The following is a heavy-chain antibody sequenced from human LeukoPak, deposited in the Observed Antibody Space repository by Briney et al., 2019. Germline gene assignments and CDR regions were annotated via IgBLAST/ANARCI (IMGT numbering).Heavy chain of an antibody. D-gene: IGHD3-9*01. CDR1: GDSISISPYY. Sequence: PSETLSLTCSVSGDSISISPYYWAWLRQPPGKGLEWIGNIYYSGNTYYNPSLKSRVTISVDTSKNQFSLMLSSVTAADTAVYYCARHLRYFDMVNWGQGTLVAVSS. CDR3: ARHLRYFDMVN. CDR2: IYYSGNT. J-gene: IGHJ4*02. V-gene: IGHV4-39*01.